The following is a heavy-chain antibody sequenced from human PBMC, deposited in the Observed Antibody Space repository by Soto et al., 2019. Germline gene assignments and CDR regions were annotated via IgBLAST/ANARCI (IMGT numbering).Heavy chain of an antibody. V-gene: IGHV1-3*01. CDR3: ARGGGVIPPHLQH. D-gene: IGHD3-16*02. J-gene: IGHJ1*01. CDR2: INAGNGNT. Sequence: ASVKVSCKASGYTFTSYAMHWVRQAPGQRLEWMGWINAGNGNTKYSQKFQGRVTITRDTSASTAYMELSSLRSEDTAVYYCARGGGVIPPHLQHWGQGTLVTVSS. CDR1: GYTFTSYA.